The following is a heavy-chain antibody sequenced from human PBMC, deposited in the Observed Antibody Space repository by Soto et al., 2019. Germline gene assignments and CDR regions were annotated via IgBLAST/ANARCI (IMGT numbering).Heavy chain of an antibody. D-gene: IGHD3-3*01. J-gene: IGHJ4*02. V-gene: IGHV1-3*01. CDR2: INAGNGNT. Sequence: ASVKVSCKASGFAFTTYAIQWVRQTPGHSLEWMGWINAGNGNTKYSQKFQDRVTITRDTSASTAYMELSSLRSEDTAVYFCAREHDFLDAYSFDSWGQGTPVTVSS. CDR1: GFAFTTYA. CDR3: AREHDFLDAYSFDS.